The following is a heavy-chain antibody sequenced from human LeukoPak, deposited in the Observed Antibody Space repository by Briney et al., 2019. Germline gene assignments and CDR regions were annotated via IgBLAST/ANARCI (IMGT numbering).Heavy chain of an antibody. J-gene: IGHJ4*02. CDR2: THYSGST. CDR1: GGSISSYY. CDR3: ARGYSGSYGRFDY. V-gene: IGHV4-59*01. D-gene: IGHD1-26*01. Sequence: SETLSLTCNVSGGSISSYYWSWIRQPPGKGLEWIGYTHYSGSTSYNPSLKSRVTISVDTSKNQFSLKLTSVTAADTAVYYCARGYSGSYGRFDYWGQGTLVTVSS.